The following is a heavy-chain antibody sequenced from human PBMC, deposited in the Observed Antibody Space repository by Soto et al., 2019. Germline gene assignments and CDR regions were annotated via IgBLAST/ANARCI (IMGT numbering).Heavy chain of an antibody. V-gene: IGHV4-61*01. D-gene: IGHD1-26*01. CDR2: ISHTGDT. J-gene: IGHJ4*02. Sequence: SETLSLTCTVSDASVWSDSYFWTWIRQPPGKGLEWIAYISHTGDTNYNPSLKSRVTIAIDTSRNQFSLTVTSVTAADTAVYFCARIVVGVTVDLWGQGSLVTVSS. CDR1: DASVWSDSYF. CDR3: ARIVVGVTVDL.